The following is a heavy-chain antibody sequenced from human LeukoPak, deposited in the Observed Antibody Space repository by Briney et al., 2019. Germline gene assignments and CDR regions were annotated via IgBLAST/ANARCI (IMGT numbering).Heavy chain of an antibody. CDR3: ARDHYDYVWGSYRQPLYYFDY. Sequence: ASVKVSCKASGYTFTSYAMHWVRQAPGQRLEWMGWINAGNGNTKYSQKFQDRVTITRDTSASTAYMELSSLRSEDTAVYYCARDHYDYVWGSYRQPLYYFDYWGQGTLVTVSS. CDR2: INAGNGNT. V-gene: IGHV1-3*01. J-gene: IGHJ4*02. CDR1: GYTFTSYA. D-gene: IGHD3-16*02.